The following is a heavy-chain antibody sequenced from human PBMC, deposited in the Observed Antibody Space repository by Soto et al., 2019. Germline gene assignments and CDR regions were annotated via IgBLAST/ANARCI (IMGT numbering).Heavy chain of an antibody. Sequence: EVQLLDSGGGLAQPGGSLTLSCAASGFTFSDYTMTWVRQAPGQALECVSAILSNFETFYADSVRGRFTISRDNSKNTLYLEMNSLRPEDTAVYYCARRTNGYFGYWGQGALVTVSS. V-gene: IGHV3-23*01. CDR3: ARRTNGYFGY. CDR1: GFTFSDYT. J-gene: IGHJ4*02. D-gene: IGHD2-8*01. CDR2: ILSNFET.